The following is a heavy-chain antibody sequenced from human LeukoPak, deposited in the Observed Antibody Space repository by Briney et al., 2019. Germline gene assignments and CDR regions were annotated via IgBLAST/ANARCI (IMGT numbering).Heavy chain of an antibody. CDR1: GFTFRSYA. V-gene: IGHV3-23*01. D-gene: IGHD5-24*01. Sequence: GGFLRLSCAASGFTFRSYAMRWVRRAPGKELEWVSAISGSGDSTYYADSVKGRFTISRDNAKNTVYLQMNSLRAEDTAVYYCARDSYNNVDYWGQGSLVTVSS. CDR2: ISGSGDST. J-gene: IGHJ4*02. CDR3: ARDSYNNVDY.